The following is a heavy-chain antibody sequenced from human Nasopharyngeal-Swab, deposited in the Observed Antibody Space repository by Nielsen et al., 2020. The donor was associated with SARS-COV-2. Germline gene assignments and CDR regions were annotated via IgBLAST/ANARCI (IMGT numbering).Heavy chain of an antibody. J-gene: IGHJ6*02. V-gene: IGHV3-21*01. CDR2: ISSSSSYI. CDR1: GFTFNNYN. D-gene: IGHD3-3*01. Sequence: GGSLRLSWAASGFTFNNYNFNWVRQAPGKGREGVSSISSSSSYIYYADSVKGRFTISRDNAKNSLYLQMNSLRAEDTAVYYCARDGLDYDFWSAYFMDVWGQGTTVTVSS. CDR3: ARDGLDYDFWSAYFMDV.